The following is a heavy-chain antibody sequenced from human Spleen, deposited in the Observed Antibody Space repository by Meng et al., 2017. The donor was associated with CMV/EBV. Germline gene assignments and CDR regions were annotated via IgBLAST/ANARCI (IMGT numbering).Heavy chain of an antibody. Sequence: GSLRLSCAVYGGSFSGYYWSWIRQPPGKGLEWIGESNHSGSTNYNPSLKSRVTISVDTSKNQFSLKLSSVTAADTAVYYCARVKYYDFWSGYYSRSHYYYYGMDVWGQGTTVTVSS. V-gene: IGHV4-34*01. CDR2: SNHSGST. CDR3: ARVKYYDFWSGYYSRSHYYYYGMDV. CDR1: GGSFSGYY. D-gene: IGHD3-3*01. J-gene: IGHJ6*02.